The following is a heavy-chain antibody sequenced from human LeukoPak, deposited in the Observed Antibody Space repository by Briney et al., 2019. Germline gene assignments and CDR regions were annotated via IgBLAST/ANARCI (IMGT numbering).Heavy chain of an antibody. V-gene: IGHV3-30*18. J-gene: IGHJ4*02. D-gene: IGHD3-22*01. CDR3: AKRLGDFFDC. Sequence: PGGSLRLSCAASGFTFSSYGMHWVRQAPGKGLEWVAVISYDGSNKYYGDSVKGRFTISRDNSKNTLYLQMNSLRAEDTAVYSCAKRLGDFFDCWGQGTLVTVSS. CDR1: GFTFSSYG. CDR2: ISYDGSNK.